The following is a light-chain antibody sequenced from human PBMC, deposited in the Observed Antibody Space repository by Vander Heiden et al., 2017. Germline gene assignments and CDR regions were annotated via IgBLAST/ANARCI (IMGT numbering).Light chain of an antibody. V-gene: IGLV1-40*01. Sequence: QSVLTQPPSVSGAPGPRVTISCTGSSSNIGAGYDVHWYQQLPGTAPKLLIYGNSNRPSGVPDRFSGSKSGTSASLAITGLQAEDEADYYCQSYDSSLSQVVFGGGTKLTVL. CDR1: SSNIGAGYD. CDR2: GNS. J-gene: IGLJ2*01. CDR3: QSYDSSLSQVV.